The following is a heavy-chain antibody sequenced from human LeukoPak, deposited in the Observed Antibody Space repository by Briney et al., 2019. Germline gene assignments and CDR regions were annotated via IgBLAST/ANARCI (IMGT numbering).Heavy chain of an antibody. CDR2: ISSSGSTI. D-gene: IGHD3-3*01. J-gene: IGHJ4*02. CDR3: ARVDPPSYYDFWSGYPICLDY. V-gene: IGHV3-11*04. CDR1: GFTFSDYY. Sequence: GGSLRLSCAASGFTFSDYYMSWIRQAPGKGLEWVSYISSSGSTIYYADSVKGRFTISRDNAKNSLYLQMNSLRAEDTAVYYCARVDPPSYYDFWSGYPICLDYWGQGTLVTVSS.